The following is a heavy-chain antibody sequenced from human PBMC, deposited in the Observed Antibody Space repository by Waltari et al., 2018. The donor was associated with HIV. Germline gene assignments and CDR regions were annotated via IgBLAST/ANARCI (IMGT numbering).Heavy chain of an antibody. CDR3: ARGRNMIRGKYYYYYGMDV. D-gene: IGHD3-10*01. Sequence: QVQLVQSGAEVKKPGASVKVSCKASGYTFTSYDINWARQATGQGLEWMGWMNPNSGNTGYEQKFQGRVTMTRNTSISTAYMELNSLRSEDTAVYYCARGRNMIRGKYYYYYGMDVWGQGTTVTVSS. J-gene: IGHJ6*02. CDR2: MNPNSGNT. V-gene: IGHV1-8*01. CDR1: GYTFTSYD.